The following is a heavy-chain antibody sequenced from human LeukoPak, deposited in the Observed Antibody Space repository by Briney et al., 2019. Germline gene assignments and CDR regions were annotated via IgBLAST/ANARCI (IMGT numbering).Heavy chain of an antibody. CDR2: IVGSGGDP. Sequence: GGSLRLSCAASGFTFSSYAMTWVRQAPGKGLEWISAIVGSGGDPYYADSVKGRFTISRDNSKNTLYLQMNSLRAGDTAVYYCVKNYRSLDSWGQGVLVTVTS. CDR3: VKNYRSLDS. D-gene: IGHD5-24*01. V-gene: IGHV3-23*01. J-gene: IGHJ4*02. CDR1: GFTFSSYA.